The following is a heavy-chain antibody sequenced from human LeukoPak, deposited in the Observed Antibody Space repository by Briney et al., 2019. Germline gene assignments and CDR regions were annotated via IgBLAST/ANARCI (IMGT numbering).Heavy chain of an antibody. CDR2: IRYDGSHK. Sequence: PGGSLRLSCAASGFTFSHYGMHWVRQAPGKGLEWVTFIRYDGSHKYYADSVSGRFTISRDNSRNTLYLQMNSLRAEDTALYYCAKAVVPSAIVAFDIWGQGTLVTVSS. CDR1: GFTFSHYG. V-gene: IGHV3-30*02. CDR3: AKAVVPSAIVAFDI. J-gene: IGHJ3*02. D-gene: IGHD2-2*02.